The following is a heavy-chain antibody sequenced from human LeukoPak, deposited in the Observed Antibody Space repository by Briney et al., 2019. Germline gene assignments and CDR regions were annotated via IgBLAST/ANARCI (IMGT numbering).Heavy chain of an antibody. CDR2: IRHDGSYQ. Sequence: GGSLRLSCAASGFTFSSYGMHWVRQTPGKGLEWVAFIRHDGSYQQYADSVKGRFTVSRDNSKDTVYLQMNSLRTEDTAVYYCAKNRDSSDYPRDFDYWGQGSLVTVSS. CDR3: AKNRDSSDYPRDFDY. V-gene: IGHV3-30*02. J-gene: IGHJ4*02. D-gene: IGHD3-22*01. CDR1: GFTFSSYG.